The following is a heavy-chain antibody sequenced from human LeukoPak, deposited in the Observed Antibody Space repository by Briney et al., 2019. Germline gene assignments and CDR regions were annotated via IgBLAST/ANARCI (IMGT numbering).Heavy chain of an antibody. CDR1: GFTFSNAW. CDR2: ISSSRSYI. J-gene: IGHJ3*01. Sequence: GGSLRLSCAASGFTFSNAWMSWVRQAPGKGLEWVSSISSSRSYIYYADSVKGRFTISRDNAKNSLYLQMNSLRAEDTAVYYCARAFGDFDAFDVWGQGTMVTVSS. D-gene: IGHD2-21*02. V-gene: IGHV3-21*01. CDR3: ARAFGDFDAFDV.